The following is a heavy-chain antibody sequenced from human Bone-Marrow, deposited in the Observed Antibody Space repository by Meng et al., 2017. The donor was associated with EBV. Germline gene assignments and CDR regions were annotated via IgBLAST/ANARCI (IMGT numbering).Heavy chain of an antibody. J-gene: IGHJ5*02. D-gene: IGHD1-14*01. V-gene: IGHV3-30*18. CDR1: GFIFSGYG. Sequence: QRQWVASGGVVVQPGSSLRLCCAASGFIFSGYGFDWVRQAPGKGPEWVAIIPSDASHTKYYADSVKGRFTISRDNSKNTLYLQMNSLKIEDTAVYYCAKDLSGRFDPWGQGTLVTVSS. CDR2: IPSDASHTK. CDR3: AKDLSGRFDP.